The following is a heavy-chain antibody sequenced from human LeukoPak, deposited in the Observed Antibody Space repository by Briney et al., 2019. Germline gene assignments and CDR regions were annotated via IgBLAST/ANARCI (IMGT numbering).Heavy chain of an antibody. Sequence: GGSLRLSCAASGFIFSDYTMNWVRQAPEKGLEWVSSIGSSTSYIYYADSVKGRFTISRDNAKNSLYLQMNGLRAEDTAVYYCARAYCSSTSCYRGLDSWGQGTLVTVSS. CDR2: IGSSTSYI. D-gene: IGHD2-2*02. J-gene: IGHJ4*02. CDR3: ARAYCSSTSCYRGLDS. V-gene: IGHV3-21*01. CDR1: GFIFSDYT.